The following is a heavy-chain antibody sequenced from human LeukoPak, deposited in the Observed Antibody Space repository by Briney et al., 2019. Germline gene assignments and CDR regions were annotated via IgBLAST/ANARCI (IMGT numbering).Heavy chain of an antibody. CDR3: ASLAARRIYYYMDV. V-gene: IGHV4-34*01. CDR1: GRSFRGYY. Sequence: PPQTLSLTCAVYGRSFRGYYSSWLRQPPGKGLEWNGEIKNSGSTNYNPSLTSRVTISVEKPKKQFSLKLSSVTAAATAVYYCASLAARRIYYYMDVWGKGTTVTVSS. D-gene: IGHD6-6*01. CDR2: IKNSGST. J-gene: IGHJ6*03.